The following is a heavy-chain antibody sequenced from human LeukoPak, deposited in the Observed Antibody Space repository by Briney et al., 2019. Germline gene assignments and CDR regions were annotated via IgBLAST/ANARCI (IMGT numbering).Heavy chain of an antibody. CDR3: ARDSGGLAAAGHGLTP. V-gene: IGHV4-39*07. J-gene: IGHJ4*02. CDR1: GGSISSSSYY. D-gene: IGHD6-13*01. Sequence: SETLSLTCTVSGGSISSSSYYWGWIRQPPGKGLEWIGSIYYSGSTYYNPSLKSRVTISVDTSKNQFSLKLSSVTAADTAVYYCARDSGGLAAAGHGLTPWGQGTLVTVSS. CDR2: IYYSGST.